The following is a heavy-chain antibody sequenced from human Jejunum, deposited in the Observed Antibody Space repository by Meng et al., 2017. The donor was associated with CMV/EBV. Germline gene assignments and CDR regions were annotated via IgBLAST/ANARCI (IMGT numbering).Heavy chain of an antibody. CDR2: IYSGGST. Sequence: SGFPVSSKFLAWVRQAPGKGLEWVSVIYSGGSTYYADSVKGRFTISRDNSKNMLYLQMNSLRAEDTAVYYCARALELRTYYYGMDVWGQGATVTVSS. J-gene: IGHJ6*02. CDR3: ARALELRTYYYGMDV. V-gene: IGHV3-53*01. D-gene: IGHD1-7*01. CDR1: GFPVSSKF.